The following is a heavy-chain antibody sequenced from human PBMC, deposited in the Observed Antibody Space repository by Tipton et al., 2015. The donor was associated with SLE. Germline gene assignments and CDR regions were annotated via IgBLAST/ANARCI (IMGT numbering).Heavy chain of an antibody. V-gene: IGHV4-39*07. J-gene: IGHJ6*02. CDR1: GDSITSGPYY. CDR3: ARLREGYNYYYGMDV. CDR2: IYYNGFS. D-gene: IGHD1-26*01. Sequence: TLSLTCTISGDSITSGPYYWAWIRQPPGKGLEWIGTIYYNGFSYQSPSLKSRITMSVDTSKTQFSLTLTSMTAADTAVFYCARLREGYNYYYGMDVWGQGTTVTVSS.